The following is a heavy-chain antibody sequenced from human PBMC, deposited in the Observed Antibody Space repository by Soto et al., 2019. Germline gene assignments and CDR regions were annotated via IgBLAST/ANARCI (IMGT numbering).Heavy chain of an antibody. CDR3: ARGPVVVTTYIDY. J-gene: IGHJ4*02. V-gene: IGHV3-66*01. Sequence: EVQLVESGGGLVQPGGSLRLSCAASGFTVSSNYMSWVRQAPGKGLEWVSVIYSGGSTYYADSVKGGFTISRDNPQTTLENQINALRAEDTAVYYCARGPVVVTTYIDYWSQGTLGTVSS. CDR2: IYSGGST. CDR1: GFTVSSNY. D-gene: IGHD3-22*01.